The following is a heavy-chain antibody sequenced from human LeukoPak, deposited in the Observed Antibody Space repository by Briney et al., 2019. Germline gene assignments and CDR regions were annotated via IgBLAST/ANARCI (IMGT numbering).Heavy chain of an antibody. CDR3: ARVNSPDYDILTGYSPYNWFDP. D-gene: IGHD3-9*01. Sequence: SVKVSCKASGGTFTSYAISWVRQAPGQGLEWMGRIIPILGIANYAQKFQGRVTITADKSTSTAYMELSSLRSEDTAVYYCARVNSPDYDILTGYSPYNWFDPWGQGTLVTVSS. CDR2: IIPILGIA. J-gene: IGHJ5*02. CDR1: GGTFTSYA. V-gene: IGHV1-69*04.